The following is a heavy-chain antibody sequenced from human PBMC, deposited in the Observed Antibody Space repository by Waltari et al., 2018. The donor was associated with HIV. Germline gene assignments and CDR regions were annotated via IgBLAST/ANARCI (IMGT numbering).Heavy chain of an antibody. D-gene: IGHD2-8*01. V-gene: IGHV1-46*01. CDR3: ARAAGFCTNGVCYTGEIDY. CDR2: VNPGGGDT. Sequence: QVQLVQSGAEVKEPGASVKLSCKSSGYTFLTYYMQWVRKAPGQGLEWMGIVNPGGGDTSYAQKFQGRVTITRDTSTSTVYMELSSLRSEDTAVYYCARAAGFCTNGVCYTGEIDYWGQGTLVTVSS. CDR1: GYTFLTYY. J-gene: IGHJ4*02.